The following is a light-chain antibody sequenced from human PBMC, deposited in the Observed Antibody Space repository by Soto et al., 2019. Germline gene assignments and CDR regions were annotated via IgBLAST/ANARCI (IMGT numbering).Light chain of an antibody. CDR1: QSVSSN. Sequence: EIVMTQSPDPVYVSPGERATLSCRSSQSVSSNYLAWYQQIPGQAPRLLIYDAFSRATGIPDRFSGSGSGTEFTLTISSLQSEDVAVYYCQQYNDWTITFGQGTRLEIK. J-gene: IGKJ5*01. V-gene: IGKV3D-15*01. CDR2: DAF. CDR3: QQYNDWTIT.